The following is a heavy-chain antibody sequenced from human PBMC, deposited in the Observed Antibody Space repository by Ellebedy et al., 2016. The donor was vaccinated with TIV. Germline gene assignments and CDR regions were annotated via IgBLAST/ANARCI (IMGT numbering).Heavy chain of an antibody. Sequence: GESLKIFCAASGFTFSSYWMHWVRQVPGEGLQCVSRINTDGSNTDDADSVQGRFTISRDNAKNTLYLQMNSLRAEDPAVYYCGRGSAGRVEPWGQGTLFTVSS. CDR2: INTDGSNT. CDR3: GRGSAGRVEP. V-gene: IGHV3-74*01. D-gene: IGHD3-10*01. J-gene: IGHJ5*02. CDR1: GFTFSSYW.